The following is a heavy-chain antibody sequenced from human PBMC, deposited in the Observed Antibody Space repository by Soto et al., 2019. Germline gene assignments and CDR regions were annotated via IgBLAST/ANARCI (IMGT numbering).Heavy chain of an antibody. V-gene: IGHV5-51*01. CDR3: ARRRSDDILTGYYLIANWFDP. D-gene: IGHD3-9*01. CDR2: IYPGDSDT. J-gene: IGHJ5*02. CDR1: GYSFTSYW. Sequence: GESLKISCKGSGYSFTSYWIGWVRQMPGKGLEWMGIIYPGDSDTRYSPSFQGQVTIPADKSISTASLQWSSLKASDNAMYYCARRRSDDILTGYYLIANWFDPWGQGTLVTVSS.